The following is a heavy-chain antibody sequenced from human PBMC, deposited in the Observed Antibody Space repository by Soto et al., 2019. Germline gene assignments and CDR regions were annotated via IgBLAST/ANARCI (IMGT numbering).Heavy chain of an antibody. J-gene: IGHJ2*01. V-gene: IGHV3-30*18. CDR3: AKDSLGDYVLAWYFAL. D-gene: IGHD4-17*01. CDR2: ISYDGSKK. Sequence: QVQLVESGGGVVQPGRSLRLSCAASGFIFRTYGIHWVRQAPGKGLEWVALISYDGSKKYYADSVKGRFTISRDNSKNTLYLQMNSLRAEDTAVYYCAKDSLGDYVLAWYFALWGRGTLVTVSS. CDR1: GFIFRTYG.